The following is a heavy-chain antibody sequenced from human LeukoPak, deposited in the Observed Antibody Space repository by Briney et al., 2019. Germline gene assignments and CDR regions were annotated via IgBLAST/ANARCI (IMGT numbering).Heavy chain of an antibody. CDR1: GYTFTNYA. CDR3: ARGGDSSGWYERGFDP. CDR2: INTGYGNT. Sequence: ASVKVSCKASGYTFTNYAMHWVRHPPGQSLEWMGWINTGYGNTKYSQEFQGRVTITRDTSASTVYMDLSSLKYEDMAVYYCARGGDSSGWYERGFDPWGQRTLVTVSS. J-gene: IGHJ5*02. D-gene: IGHD6-19*01. V-gene: IGHV1-3*03.